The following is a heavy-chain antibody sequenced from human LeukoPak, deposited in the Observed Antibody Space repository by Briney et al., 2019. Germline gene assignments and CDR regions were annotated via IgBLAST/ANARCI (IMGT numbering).Heavy chain of an antibody. V-gene: IGHV4-59*08. CDR3: ARHVRAVAGYYFDY. J-gene: IGHJ4*02. CDR1: GGSISSYG. D-gene: IGHD6-19*01. Sequence: SETLSLTCTVSGGSISSYGLSWIRQPPGKGLEWICYIYYSGSTNYNPSLKSRLTISVDTSKNQFSLKLSSVTAADTAVYYCARHVRAVAGYYFDYWGQGTLVTVSS. CDR2: IYYSGST.